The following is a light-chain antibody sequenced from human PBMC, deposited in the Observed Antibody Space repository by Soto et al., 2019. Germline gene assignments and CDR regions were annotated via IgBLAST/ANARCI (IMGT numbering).Light chain of an antibody. J-gene: IGKJ5*01. CDR3: QQYSNLPPIT. Sequence: EIVMTQSPATLSVSPGERATLSCRASQSVSSNLAWYQQKPGQAPRLLISGASTRATGIPARFSGSGSGTEFILTISGLQSEDFAVYYCQQYSNLPPITFGQGTRLEIK. V-gene: IGKV3-15*01. CDR1: QSVSSN. CDR2: GAS.